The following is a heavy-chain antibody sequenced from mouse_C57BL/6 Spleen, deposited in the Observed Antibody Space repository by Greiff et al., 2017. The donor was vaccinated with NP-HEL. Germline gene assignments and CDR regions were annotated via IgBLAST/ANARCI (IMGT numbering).Heavy chain of an antibody. CDR3: ARYDLTNSYYYAMDY. V-gene: IGHV1-81*01. CDR1: GYTFTSYG. J-gene: IGHJ4*01. D-gene: IGHD2-12*01. Sequence: QVQLQQSGAELARPGASVKLSCKASGYTFTSYGISWVKQRTGQGLEWIGEIYPRSGNTYYNEKFKGKATLTADKSSSTAYMELRSLTSEDSAVYFCARYDLTNSYYYAMDYWGQGTSVTVSS. CDR2: IYPRSGNT.